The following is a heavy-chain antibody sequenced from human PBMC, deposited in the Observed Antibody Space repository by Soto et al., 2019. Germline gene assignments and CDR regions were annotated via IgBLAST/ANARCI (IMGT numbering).Heavy chain of an antibody. V-gene: IGHV1-2*02. CDR3: ARAELHNLYYDEAMVV. Sequence: QVQLVQSGAEVRNPGASLKVSCKASGYTFIGNYIHWVRQAPGQGLEWMGWMSPSGGATKFAQRFQGRVTMTRDTSISTAYMELSSLRSDDTAIYCCARAELHNLYYDEAMVVWGQGTRVTVSS. CDR2: MSPSGGAT. J-gene: IGHJ6*02. CDR1: GYTFIGNY. D-gene: IGHD1-26*01.